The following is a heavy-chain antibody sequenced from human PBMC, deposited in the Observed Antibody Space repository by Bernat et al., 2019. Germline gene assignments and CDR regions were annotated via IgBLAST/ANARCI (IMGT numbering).Heavy chain of an antibody. J-gene: IGHJ4*02. Sequence: EVQLVESGGGLVKPVGSLRLSCAASGFTFSNAWMNWVRQAPGKGLEWVGRFKSKTAGGTTDYAAPVKGRFTISRDGSNNTLYLQMNGLKTEDTAVYYCTTDEGWELHRGVHYLGQGTLVTVSS. V-gene: IGHV3-15*07. D-gene: IGHD1-26*01. CDR3: TTDEGWELHRGVHY. CDR1: GFTFSNAW. CDR2: FKSKTAGGTT.